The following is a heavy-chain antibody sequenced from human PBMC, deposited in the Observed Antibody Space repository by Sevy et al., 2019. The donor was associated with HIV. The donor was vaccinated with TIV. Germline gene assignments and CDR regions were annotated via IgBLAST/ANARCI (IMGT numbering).Heavy chain of an antibody. Sequence: SETLSLTCTVSGGSISSYYWSWIRQPPGKGLEWIGYIYYSGSTNYNPSLKSRVTISVDTSKNRFSVKLSFVTAADTAVYYCARSLYYYDSSGSWVGYGMDVWGQGTTVTVSS. CDR3: ARSLYYYDSSGSWVGYGMDV. V-gene: IGHV4-59*13. CDR2: IYYSGST. J-gene: IGHJ6*02. CDR1: GGSISSYY. D-gene: IGHD3-22*01.